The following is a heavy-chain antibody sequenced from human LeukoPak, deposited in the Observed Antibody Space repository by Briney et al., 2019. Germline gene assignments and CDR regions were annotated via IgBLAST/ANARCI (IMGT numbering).Heavy chain of an antibody. Sequence: GASVKVSCKASGYTFTGYYMHWVRQAPGQGLEWMGWINPNSGGTNYAQKFQGRVTMTGDTSISTAYMELSRLRSDDTAVYYCARVAHYTIFGAPPADIDYWGQGTLVTVSS. CDR3: ARVAHYTIFGAPPADIDY. J-gene: IGHJ4*02. CDR2: INPNSGGT. V-gene: IGHV1-2*02. CDR1: GYTFTGYY. D-gene: IGHD3-3*01.